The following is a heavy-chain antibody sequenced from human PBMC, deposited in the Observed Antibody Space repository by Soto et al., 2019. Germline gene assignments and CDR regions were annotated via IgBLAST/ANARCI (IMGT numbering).Heavy chain of an antibody. CDR3: SRAGILTTPYYLDY. V-gene: IGHV3-72*01. D-gene: IGHD4-4*01. CDR2: IRNKANSYTT. J-gene: IGHJ4*01. CDR1: GFTFSDHY. Sequence: LRLSCAAFGFTFSDHYMDWVRQAPGKGLEWVGRIRNKANSYTTEYAASVKGRFTISRDDSKNSLFLQMNSLKTEDTAVYYCSRAGILTTPYYLDYWGQGTLVTVSS.